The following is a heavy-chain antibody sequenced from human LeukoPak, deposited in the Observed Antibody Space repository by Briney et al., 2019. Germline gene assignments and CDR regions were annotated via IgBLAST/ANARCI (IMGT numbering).Heavy chain of an antibody. CDR2: ISPSGDIK. D-gene: IGHD3-10*01. J-gene: IGHJ4*02. CDR3: AKDDAWIRFGE. Sequence: HPGGSLRLSCAASGFTFSNHGMNWVRQAPGKGLEWVSGISPSGDIKYYADSVKGRFTISRDNSKKTLYLEVSSLTGEDTAVYYCAKDDAWIRFGEWSQGTLVTVSS. CDR1: GFTFSNHG. V-gene: IGHV3-23*01.